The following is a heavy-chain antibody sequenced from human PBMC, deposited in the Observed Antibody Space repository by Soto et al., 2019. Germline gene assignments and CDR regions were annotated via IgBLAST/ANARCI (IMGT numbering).Heavy chain of an antibody. D-gene: IGHD1-26*01. V-gene: IGHV1-69*13. CDR1: GGTLSSYA. CDR2: IIPIFGTA. Sequence: GASVKVSCKASGGTLSSYAISWVRQAPGQGLEWMGGIIPIFGTANYAQKFQGRVTITADESTSTAYMELSSLRSEDTAVYYCAANIGGCRYWYFDLWCRGKLVNVS. J-gene: IGHJ2*01. CDR3: AANIGGCRYWYFDL.